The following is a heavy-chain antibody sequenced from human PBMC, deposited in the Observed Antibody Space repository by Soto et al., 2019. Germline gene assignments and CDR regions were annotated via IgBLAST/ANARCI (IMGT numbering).Heavy chain of an antibody. CDR1: GDSFTSYY. CDR3: ARTPFVGGCSGGSCYSDFATDY. Sequence: ASVKLSCKASGDSFTSYYMHWVRQAPEQGLEWMGIINPSGGSTSYAQKFQGRVAMTRGTSTSTVYMELSSLRSEDTAVYYCARTPFVGGCSGGSCYSDFATDYWGQGTLVTVSS. CDR2: INPSGGST. D-gene: IGHD2-15*01. J-gene: IGHJ4*02. V-gene: IGHV1-46*03.